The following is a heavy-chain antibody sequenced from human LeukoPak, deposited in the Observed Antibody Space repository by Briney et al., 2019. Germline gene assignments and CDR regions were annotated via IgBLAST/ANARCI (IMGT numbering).Heavy chain of an antibody. Sequence: GASVTVSCTASGGTFSSYAISWVRQAPGQGLEWMGGIIPIFGTANYAQKFQGRVTITADESTSTAYMELSSLRSEDTAVYYCARARPDCSGGSCSSYNWFDPWGQGTLVTVSS. D-gene: IGHD2-15*01. CDR2: IIPIFGTA. J-gene: IGHJ5*02. V-gene: IGHV1-69*13. CDR1: GGTFSSYA. CDR3: ARARPDCSGGSCSSYNWFDP.